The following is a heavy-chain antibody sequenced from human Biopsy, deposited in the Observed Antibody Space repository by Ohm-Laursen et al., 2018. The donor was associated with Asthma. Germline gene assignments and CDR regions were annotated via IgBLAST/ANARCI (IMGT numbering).Heavy chain of an antibody. Sequence: SLRLSCAASGFTFSSYGMHWVRQAPGEGLEWVAVISYDGSNKYYADSVKGRFTISRDNSKNTLYLQMNSLRAEDTAAYYCASQSSGPDFWSGYYYFDYWGQGTLVTVSS. J-gene: IGHJ4*02. CDR3: ASQSSGPDFWSGYYYFDY. CDR1: GFTFSSYG. D-gene: IGHD3-3*01. V-gene: IGHV3-30*03. CDR2: ISYDGSNK.